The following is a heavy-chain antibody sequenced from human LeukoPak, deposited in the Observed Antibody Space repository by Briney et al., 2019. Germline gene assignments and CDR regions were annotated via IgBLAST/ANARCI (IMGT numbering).Heavy chain of an antibody. Sequence: PGGSLRLSCAASGFTFSSYAMSWVRQAPGKGLEWVSAISGSGGSTYYADSVKGRFTFSRDNSKNTLYLQMNSLRAEDTAVYYCAKDGIAAAGQGAFDTRGQGKMVTVSS. CDR2: ISGSGGST. D-gene: IGHD6-13*01. CDR3: AKDGIAAAGQGAFDT. J-gene: IGHJ3*02. CDR1: GFTFSSYA. V-gene: IGHV3-23*01.